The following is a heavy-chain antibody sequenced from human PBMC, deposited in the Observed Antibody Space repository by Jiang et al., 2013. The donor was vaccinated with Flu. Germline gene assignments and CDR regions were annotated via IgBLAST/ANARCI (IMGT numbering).Heavy chain of an antibody. Sequence: GAEVKKPGASVKVSCTASGYTFTSYGINWVRQAPGQGLEWMAWISAYNGDTKYAQKFQGRVTMTTDTPTSTAYMELRSLISDDTAVYYCARDRGSTRWLEPIDYWGQGTLVTVSS. D-gene: IGHD2-2*01. CDR1: GYTFTSYG. CDR3: ARDRGSTRWLEPIDY. V-gene: IGHV1-18*04. J-gene: IGHJ4*02. CDR2: ISAYNGDT.